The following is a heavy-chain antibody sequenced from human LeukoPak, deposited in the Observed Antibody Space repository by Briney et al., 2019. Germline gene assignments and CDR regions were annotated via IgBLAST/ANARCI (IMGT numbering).Heavy chain of an antibody. Sequence: PETLSLTCAVYGGSFSGYYWSWIRQPPGKGLEWIGEINHSGSTNYNPSLKSRVTISVDTSKNQFSLKLSSVTAADTAVYYCARAPPLSLFDYWGQGTLVTVSS. CDR3: ARAPPLSLFDY. V-gene: IGHV4-34*01. CDR1: GGSFSGYY. CDR2: INHSGST. J-gene: IGHJ4*02.